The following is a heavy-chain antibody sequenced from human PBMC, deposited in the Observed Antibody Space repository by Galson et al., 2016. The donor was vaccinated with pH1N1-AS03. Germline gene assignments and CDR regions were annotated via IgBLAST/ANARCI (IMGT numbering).Heavy chain of an antibody. Sequence: PALVKPTQTLTLTCTFSGFSLSTGGVHVAWIRQPPGKALEWLALIFWDGEKRYRPSLTSRLTITKDTSKNEVVLTMTNMDPVDTATYYCARSTHVNEGLDFWGQGTLVTVSS. V-gene: IGHV2-5*02. D-gene: IGHD2-8*01. J-gene: IGHJ4*02. CDR1: GFSLSTGGVH. CDR3: ARSTHVNEGLDF. CDR2: IFWDGEK.